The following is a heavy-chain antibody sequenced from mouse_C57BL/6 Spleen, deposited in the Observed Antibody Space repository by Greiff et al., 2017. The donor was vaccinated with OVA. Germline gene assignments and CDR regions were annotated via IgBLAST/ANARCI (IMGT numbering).Heavy chain of an antibody. CDR1: GYTFTDYE. CDR2: IDPETGGP. J-gene: IGHJ2*01. Sequence: VQLQQSGAELVRPGASVTLSCKASGYTFTDYEMHWVKQTPVHGLEWIGAIDPETGGPAYNPKFKGKAILTADKSSSTAYMELRSLTSEDSAVYYCTRRYYGSSGYFDYWGQDTTLAVSS. V-gene: IGHV1-15*01. D-gene: IGHD1-1*01. CDR3: TRRYYGSSGYFDY.